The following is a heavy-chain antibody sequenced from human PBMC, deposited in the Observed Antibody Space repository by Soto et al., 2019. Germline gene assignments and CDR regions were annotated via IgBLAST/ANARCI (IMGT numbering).Heavy chain of an antibody. V-gene: IGHV3-21*01. Sequence: SLRLSCAASGFTFSSYSMNWVRQAPGKGLEWVSSISSSSSYIYYADSVKGRFTISRDNAKNSLYLQMNSLRAEDTAVYYCARDLGYCSSTSCYKAWFDPWGQGTLVTVSS. CDR2: ISSSSSYI. CDR3: ARDLGYCSSTSCYKAWFDP. CDR1: GFTFSSYS. J-gene: IGHJ5*02. D-gene: IGHD2-2*02.